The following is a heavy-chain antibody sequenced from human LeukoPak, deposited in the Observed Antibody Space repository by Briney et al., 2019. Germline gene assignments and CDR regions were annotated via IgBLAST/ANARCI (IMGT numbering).Heavy chain of an antibody. CDR3: ARLYGSGSYYNMQGNRFDP. CDR1: GYSFTSYW. V-gene: IGHV5-51*01. CDR2: IYPGDSDT. J-gene: IGHJ5*02. D-gene: IGHD3-10*01. Sequence: GESLKISCKGSGYSFTSYWLGWVRQMPGQGLEWMGFIYPGDSDTRYSPSFQGQVTISADKSISTAYLQWSSLKASGTAMYYCARLYGSGSYYNMQGNRFDPWGQGTLVTVSS.